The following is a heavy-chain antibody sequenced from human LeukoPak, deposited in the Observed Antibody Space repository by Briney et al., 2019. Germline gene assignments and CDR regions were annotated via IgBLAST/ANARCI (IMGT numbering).Heavy chain of an antibody. Sequence: ASVKVSCKASGYTFTSYGISWVRQAPGQGLEWMGWISAYNGNTNYAQKLQGRVTMTTDTSTSTAYMELSSLRSEDTAVYYCARGKGSGWIKNNWFDPWGQGTLVTVSS. V-gene: IGHV1-18*01. CDR3: ARGKGSGWIKNNWFDP. CDR1: GYTFTSYG. CDR2: ISAYNGNT. D-gene: IGHD6-19*01. J-gene: IGHJ5*02.